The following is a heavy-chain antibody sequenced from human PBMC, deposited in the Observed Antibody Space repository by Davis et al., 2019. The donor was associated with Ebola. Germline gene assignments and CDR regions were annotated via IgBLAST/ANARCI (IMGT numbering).Heavy chain of an antibody. D-gene: IGHD5-24*01. CDR1: GFTFSSYA. CDR2: ISYVGSNK. Sequence: PGGSLRLSCAASGFTFSSYAMHWVRQAPGKGLEWVAVISYVGSNKYYADSVKGRFTIFRDNSKNTLYLQMNSLRAEDTAVYYCARGGDGYNFALRFDYWGQGTLVTVSS. V-gene: IGHV3-30-3*01. CDR3: ARGGDGYNFALRFDY. J-gene: IGHJ4*02.